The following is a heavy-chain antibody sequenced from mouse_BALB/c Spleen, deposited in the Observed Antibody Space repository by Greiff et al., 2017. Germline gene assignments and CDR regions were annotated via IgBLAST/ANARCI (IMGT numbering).Heavy chain of an antibody. CDR1: GFSLTSYG. V-gene: IGHV2-2*02. CDR3: ARIHDGYYYAMDY. CDR2: IWSGGST. J-gene: IGHJ4*01. Sequence: QVQLKESGPGLVQPSQSLSITCTVSGFSLTSYGVHWVRQSPGKGLEWLGVIWSGGSTDYNAAFISRLSISKDNSKSQVFFKMNSLQANDTAIYYCARIHDGYYYAMDYWGQGTSVTVSS. D-gene: IGHD2-3*01.